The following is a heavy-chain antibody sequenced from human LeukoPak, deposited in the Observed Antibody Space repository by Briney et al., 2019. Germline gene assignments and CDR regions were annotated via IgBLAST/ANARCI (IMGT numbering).Heavy chain of an antibody. CDR2: INSDGSWT. Sequence: PGGSLRLSCAASGNYLMHWVRQAPEKGLVWVSHINSDGSWTSYADSVKGRFTISRDNSKNTLYLQMNSLRVEDTALYYCAREMTTVVGKNFDYWGQGTLVTVSS. J-gene: IGHJ4*02. CDR3: AREMTTVVGKNFDY. V-gene: IGHV3-74*01. CDR1: GNYL. D-gene: IGHD4-23*01.